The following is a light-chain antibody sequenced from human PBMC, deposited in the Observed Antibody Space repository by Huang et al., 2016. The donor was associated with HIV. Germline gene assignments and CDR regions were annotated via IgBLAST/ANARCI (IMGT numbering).Light chain of an antibody. V-gene: IGKV1-9*01. Sequence: IQLTQSPSSLSASIGDRVTITCRASQGISTSLAWYQQKPGKAPNLLIFDASSLRSGVPSRFSGSRSWTVFTLSISSLQPEDFATYFCQQLRSYPLTFGGGTKVEIK. CDR1: QGISTS. J-gene: IGKJ4*01. CDR3: QQLRSYPLT. CDR2: DAS.